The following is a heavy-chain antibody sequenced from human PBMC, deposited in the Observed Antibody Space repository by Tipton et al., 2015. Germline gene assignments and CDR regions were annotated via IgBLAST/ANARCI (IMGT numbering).Heavy chain of an antibody. CDR2: IYYTGST. CDR1: GVSVTSGSFY. Sequence: TLSLTCTVSGVSVTSGSFYWSWIRQPPGKGLKWIGYIYYTGSTNYNPSLKSRVTMSIDTSKNQLALKLTSVTAADTAVYYCATGGASSKFHDFWGQGTLVTVSS. J-gene: IGHJ4*02. V-gene: IGHV4-61*01. D-gene: IGHD3-10*01. CDR3: ATGGASSKFHDF.